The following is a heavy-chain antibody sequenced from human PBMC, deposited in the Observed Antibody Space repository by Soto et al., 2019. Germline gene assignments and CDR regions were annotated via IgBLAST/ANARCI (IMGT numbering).Heavy chain of an antibody. Sequence: EVQLLESGGDLIQPGWSLRLSCAASGFTFSSNSFTWVRQAPGKGLEYVSGISIGGDKTWHADSVKGRFTVSRDNSKNTVYLQMNRLRVDDTAVYYCAKWDGYGDHWGQGTLVTVSS. J-gene: IGHJ5*02. CDR3: AKWDGYGDH. D-gene: IGHD5-12*01. CDR1: GFTFSSNS. V-gene: IGHV3-23*01. CDR2: ISIGGDKT.